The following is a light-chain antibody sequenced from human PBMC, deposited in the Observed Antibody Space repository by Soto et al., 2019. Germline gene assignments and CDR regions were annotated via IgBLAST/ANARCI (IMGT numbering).Light chain of an antibody. V-gene: IGLV1-44*01. CDR2: SNN. J-gene: IGLJ2*01. CDR3: AAWDDSLNGPV. Sequence: QSVLTQPPSASGTPGQRVTISCSGSSSNIGSNPVNWYQQLPGRAPKLLIYSNNQRPSGVPDRFSGSKSGTSASLAISGLQAEDEADYYCAAWDDSLNGPVFGGGTKLTVL. CDR1: SSNIGSNP.